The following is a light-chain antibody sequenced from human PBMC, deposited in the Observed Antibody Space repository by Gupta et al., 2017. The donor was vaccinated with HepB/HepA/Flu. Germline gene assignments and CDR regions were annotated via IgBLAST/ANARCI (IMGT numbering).Light chain of an antibody. CDR2: SAS. Sequence: ELVLTQSPGTLSLSPGERATLSCRASQSVSRSYLAWYQQKPGQAPRLLIYSASSRATGIPDRFSGSGSGTDFTLTISRLEPEDFAVYYCQQDGSSPLTFGGGTKVEIK. CDR1: QSVSRSY. CDR3: QQDGSSPLT. J-gene: IGKJ4*01. V-gene: IGKV3-20*01.